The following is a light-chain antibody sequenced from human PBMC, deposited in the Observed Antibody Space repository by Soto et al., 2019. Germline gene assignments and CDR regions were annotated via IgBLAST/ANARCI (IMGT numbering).Light chain of an antibody. CDR3: QQSSGTPPLT. Sequence: DIQMTQSPSSLSASVGDTVTITCRASQSIVTYLSWYQQKPGRAPKLLIYAASSLQSGVPSRFSGSGSGTDFTLTINSLQPEDFATYYCQQSSGTPPLTFGGGTKVEIK. J-gene: IGKJ4*01. CDR2: AAS. V-gene: IGKV1-39*01. CDR1: QSIVTY.